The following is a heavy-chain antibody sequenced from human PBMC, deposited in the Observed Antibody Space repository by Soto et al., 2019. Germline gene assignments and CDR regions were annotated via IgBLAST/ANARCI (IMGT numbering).Heavy chain of an antibody. CDR2: IFYTGIT. CDR3: AREGVPTHGLDV. D-gene: IGHD3-16*01. Sequence: SETLSLTCTVSSDSISSYYWSWIRQPPGKGLEWIGYIFYTGITNYNPSFKSRVTMSVDTSKNYFSLNLSSVTAADTAVYFCAREGVPTHGLDVWGQGTTVTVSS. CDR1: SDSISSYY. V-gene: IGHV4-59*01. J-gene: IGHJ6*02.